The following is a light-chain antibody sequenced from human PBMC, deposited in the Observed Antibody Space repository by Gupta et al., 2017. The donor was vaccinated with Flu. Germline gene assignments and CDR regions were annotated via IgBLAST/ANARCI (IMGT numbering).Light chain of an antibody. J-gene: IGKJ5*01. CDR2: DAS. V-gene: IGKV1-16*01. CDR3: QQYNSYPPT. Sequence: DIQMTQSPSSLSASVGDRITITCRASQGIINNFAWFQQRPGQAPRPLIHDASSLQTGIPARFSGSGSRTAFTLTIHNVQLEDVATYYCQQYNSYPPTFGQGTRLDIK. CDR1: QGIINN.